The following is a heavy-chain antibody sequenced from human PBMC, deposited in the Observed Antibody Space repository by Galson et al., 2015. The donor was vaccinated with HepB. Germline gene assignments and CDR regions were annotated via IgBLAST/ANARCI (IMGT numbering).Heavy chain of an antibody. V-gene: IGHV3-30-3*01. CDR2: ISYDGSNK. D-gene: IGHD5-18*01. CDR1: GFTFSSYA. J-gene: IGHJ4*02. CDR3: ARDLYSYGLDY. Sequence: SLRLSCAASGFTFSSYAMHWVRQAPGKGLEWVAVISYDGSNKYYADSVKGRFTISRDNSKNTLYLQMNSLRAEDTAVYYCARDLYSYGLDYWGQGTLVTVSS.